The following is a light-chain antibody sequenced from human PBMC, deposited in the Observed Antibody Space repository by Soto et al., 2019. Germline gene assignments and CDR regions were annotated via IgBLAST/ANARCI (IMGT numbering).Light chain of an antibody. CDR1: SSDVGGYNY. CDR3: SSYTSSSNV. V-gene: IGLV2-14*01. Sequence: QSALTQPASVSGSPGQSITISCTGTSSDVGGYNYVSWYQQHPGKAPKLMIYEVSNRPSGVSNRFSGSKSGNTASLTISGLQAEDEADYYCSSYTSSSNVFGTGTKLNVL. J-gene: IGLJ1*01. CDR2: EVS.